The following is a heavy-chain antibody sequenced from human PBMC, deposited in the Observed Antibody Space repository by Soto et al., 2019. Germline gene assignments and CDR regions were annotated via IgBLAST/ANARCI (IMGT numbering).Heavy chain of an antibody. V-gene: IGHV4-4*02. CDR1: GGSISSSNW. CDR3: ANLAYCGGDCYDAFDI. CDR2: IYHSGST. Sequence: SETLSLTCAVSGGSISSSNWWSWVRQPPGKGLEWIGEIYHSGSTNYNPSLKSRVTISVDKSKNQFSLKLSSVTAADTAVYYCANLAYCGGDCYDAFDIWGQGTMVTVSS. J-gene: IGHJ3*02. D-gene: IGHD2-21*02.